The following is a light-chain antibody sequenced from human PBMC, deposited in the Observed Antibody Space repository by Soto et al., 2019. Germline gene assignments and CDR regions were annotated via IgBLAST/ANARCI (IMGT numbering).Light chain of an antibody. CDR2: DVS. CDR3: CSYAGSYFYV. Sequence: QSALTQPRSVSGSPRQSVTISCTGTSSDVGGYNYASWYQQHPGKAPKLMIYDVSKRPSGVPDRFSGSKSGNTASLTISGLQAEDEADYYCCSYAGSYFYVFGTGTKVTVL. V-gene: IGLV2-11*01. CDR1: SSDVGGYNY. J-gene: IGLJ1*01.